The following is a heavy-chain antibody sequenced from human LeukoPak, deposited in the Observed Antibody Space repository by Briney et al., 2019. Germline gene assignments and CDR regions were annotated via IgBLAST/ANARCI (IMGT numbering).Heavy chain of an antibody. V-gene: IGHV3-48*01. J-gene: IGHJ4*02. CDR2: SSSSSSTI. Sequence: PGGSLRLSCAASGFTFSDYSMNWVRQAPGKGLEWVSYSSSSSSTIYYADSVKGRFTISRDNAKNSLYLQMNSLRAEDTAVYYCAREGGTVYDFWSGTTYYFDYWGQGTLVAVSS. CDR3: AREGGTVYDFWSGTTYYFDY. CDR1: GFTFSDYS. D-gene: IGHD3-3*01.